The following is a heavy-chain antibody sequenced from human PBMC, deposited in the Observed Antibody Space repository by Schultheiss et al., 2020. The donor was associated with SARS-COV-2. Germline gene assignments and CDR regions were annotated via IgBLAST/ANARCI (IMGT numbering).Heavy chain of an antibody. D-gene: IGHD6-13*01. CDR2: IYHSGST. CDR3: ARGSYSSLYYFDY. CDR1: GGSISSSNW. V-gene: IGHV4-4*02. Sequence: SETLSLTCTVSGGSISSSNWWSWVRQPPGKGLEWIGEIYHSGSTNYNPSLKSRVTISVDTSKNQFSLKLSSVTAADTAVYYCARGSYSSLYYFDYWGQGTLVTVSS. J-gene: IGHJ4*02.